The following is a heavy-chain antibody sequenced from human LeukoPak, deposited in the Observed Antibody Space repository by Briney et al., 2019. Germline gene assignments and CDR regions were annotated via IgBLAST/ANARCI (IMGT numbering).Heavy chain of an antibody. D-gene: IGHD3-22*01. CDR3: ARGYYYDSSGNPNWFDP. CDR1: GYTFTGYY. J-gene: IGHJ5*02. V-gene: IGHV1-2*02. CDR2: INPNSGGT. Sequence: ASVKVSCKASGYTFTGYYMHWVRQAPGQGLEWMGWINPNSGGTNYAQKFQGRVTMTRDTSISTAYMELSRLRSDDTAVYYCARGYYYDSSGNPNWFDPWGQGTLVTVSS.